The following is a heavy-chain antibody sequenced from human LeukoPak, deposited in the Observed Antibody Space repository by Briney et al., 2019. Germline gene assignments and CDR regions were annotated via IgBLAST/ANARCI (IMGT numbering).Heavy chain of an antibody. CDR2: IYYSGST. Sequence: TSSETLSLTCTVSGGSISSYYWSWLRQPPGKGLEWIGYIYYSGSTNYNPSLKSRVTISVDTSKNQFSLKLSSVTAADTAVYYCARDGYSYGSFSYYYMDVWGKGTTVTVSS. J-gene: IGHJ6*03. V-gene: IGHV4-59*01. D-gene: IGHD5-18*01. CDR3: ARDGYSYGSFSYYYMDV. CDR1: GGSISSYY.